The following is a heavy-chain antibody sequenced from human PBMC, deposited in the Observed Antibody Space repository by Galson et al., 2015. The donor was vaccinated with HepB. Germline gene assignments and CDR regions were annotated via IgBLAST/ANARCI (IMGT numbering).Heavy chain of an antibody. CDR1: GFTFSSYW. V-gene: IGHV3-7*03. J-gene: IGHJ4*02. CDR2: IKQDESEK. Sequence: SLRLSCAASGFTFSSYWMTWVRQAPGKGLEWVANIKQDESEKNYVDSVKGRFTISRDNAKNSLYLQMNSLRAEDTAVYYCARGASNSGWAISDYWGQGTLVTVSS. CDR3: ARGASNSGWAISDY. D-gene: IGHD6-19*01.